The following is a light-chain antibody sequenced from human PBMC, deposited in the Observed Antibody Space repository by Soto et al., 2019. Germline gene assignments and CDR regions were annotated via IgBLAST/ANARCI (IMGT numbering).Light chain of an antibody. CDR2: EVI. J-gene: IGLJ3*02. CDR1: SSDVGTFNL. V-gene: IGLV2-23*02. Sequence: QSVLTQPASVSGSPGQSITISCTGTSSDVGTFNLVSWFQQHPGEAPKLMIYEVIKRPSGVSNRFSGSKSGNTASLTISGLQAEDDADYYCCSYAGRSTLVFGGGTKLTVL. CDR3: CSYAGRSTLV.